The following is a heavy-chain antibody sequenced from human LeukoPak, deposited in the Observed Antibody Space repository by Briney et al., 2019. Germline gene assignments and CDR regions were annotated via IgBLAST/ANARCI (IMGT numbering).Heavy chain of an antibody. J-gene: IGHJ4*02. V-gene: IGHV4-39*07. Sequence: SETLSLTCTVSGGSISISSYYWVWIRQPPGKGLEWIGSVYYSGSTYYNPSLKSRVTISVDTSKNQFSLRLSSVTAADTAVYYCARGVRWLQLSYFDYWGQGTLVTVSS. CDR1: GGSISISSYY. CDR2: VYYSGST. D-gene: IGHD5-24*01. CDR3: ARGVRWLQLSYFDY.